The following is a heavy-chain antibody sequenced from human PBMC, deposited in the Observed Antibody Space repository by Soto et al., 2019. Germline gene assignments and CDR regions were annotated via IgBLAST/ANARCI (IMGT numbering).Heavy chain of an antibody. D-gene: IGHD1-1*01. CDR3: ARDAVNWNDGMDDYFYGMDV. J-gene: IGHJ6*02. CDR1: GYTFPSYG. CDR2: INVHNGNT. Sequence: QVQLVQSGAEVKKPGASVKVSCKPSGYTFPSYGISWVRQAPGQGLERLGWINVHNGNTKYAQRFQDRVTMTRDTTTSIAYMELRILTSDDTAVYYCARDAVNWNDGMDDYFYGMDVWGQGTTVTVSS. V-gene: IGHV1-18*01.